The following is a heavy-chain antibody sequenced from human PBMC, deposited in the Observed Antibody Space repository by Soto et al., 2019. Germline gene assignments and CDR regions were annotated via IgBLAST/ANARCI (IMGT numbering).Heavy chain of an antibody. CDR3: AREDNYDILTGYYPYGMDV. CDR2: ISSSGSTI. J-gene: IGHJ6*02. Sequence: GGSLRLSCAASGFTFSSYEMNWVRQAPGKGLEWVSYISSSGSTIYYADSVKGRFTISRDNAKNSLYLQMNSLRAEDTAVYYCAREDNYDILTGYYPYGMDVWGQGTRVTVSS. V-gene: IGHV3-48*03. CDR1: GFTFSSYE. D-gene: IGHD3-9*01.